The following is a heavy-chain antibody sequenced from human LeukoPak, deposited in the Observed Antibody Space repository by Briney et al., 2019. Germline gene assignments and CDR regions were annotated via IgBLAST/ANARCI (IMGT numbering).Heavy chain of an antibody. CDR3: ARMDDFWSGYSTDAFDI. J-gene: IGHJ3*02. CDR2: MNPNSGNT. V-gene: IGHV1-8*01. Sequence: ASVKVSCKASGYTFTTYDINWVRQATGQGLEWMGWMNPNSGNTGYAQKFQGRVTMTRNTSISTAYMELSSLRSEDTAVYYCARMDDFWSGYSTDAFDIWGQGTMVTVSS. CDR1: GYTFTTYD. D-gene: IGHD3-3*01.